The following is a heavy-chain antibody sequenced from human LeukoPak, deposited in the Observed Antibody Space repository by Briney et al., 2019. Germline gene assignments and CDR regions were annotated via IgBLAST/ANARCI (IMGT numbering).Heavy chain of an antibody. Sequence: ASVKVSCKASGGTFSSYAISWVRQAPGQGLEWMGGIVPIFGTANYAQKFQGRVTMTRNTSISTAYMELSSLRSEDTAVYYCARGGSDYMDVWGKGTTVTISS. CDR2: IVPIFGTA. J-gene: IGHJ6*03. CDR3: ARGGSDYMDV. CDR1: GGTFSSYA. V-gene: IGHV1-69*05.